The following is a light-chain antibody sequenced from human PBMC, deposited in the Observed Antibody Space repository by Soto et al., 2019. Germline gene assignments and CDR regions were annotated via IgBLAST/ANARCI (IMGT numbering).Light chain of an antibody. CDR3: QQRSNWHGYT. CDR1: QSVSSY. Sequence: EIVLTQSPATLSLSPGERATLSCRASQSVSSYLAWYQQKPGQAPRLLIYDASNRATGIPARFSGSGSGTDFTLTISSLEPEDFAVYYRQQRSNWHGYTVGQGTKLEIK. V-gene: IGKV3-11*01. CDR2: DAS. J-gene: IGKJ2*01.